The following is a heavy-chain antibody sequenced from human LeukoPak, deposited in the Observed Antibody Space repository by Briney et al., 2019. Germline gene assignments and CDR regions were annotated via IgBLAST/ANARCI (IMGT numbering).Heavy chain of an antibody. CDR2: ITSPVGRI. D-gene: IGHD6-19*01. V-gene: IGHV3-21*01. CDR3: ATDGRSGGWYGFDY. CDR1: GFTFSTYS. Sequence: KPGGSLRLSCAASGFTFSTYSMNWVRQAPGKGLEWVSSITSPVGRIYYADSLKGRITISRDNARSTLYLQMNSLRAEDTAVYYCATDGRSGGWYGFDYWGQGILVTVSS. J-gene: IGHJ4*02.